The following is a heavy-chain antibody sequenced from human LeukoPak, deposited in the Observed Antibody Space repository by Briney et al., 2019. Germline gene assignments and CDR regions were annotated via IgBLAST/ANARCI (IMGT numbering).Heavy chain of an antibody. V-gene: IGHV4-30-2*01. CDR3: ARHWTLIDWYFDL. CDR1: GGSISSGGYS. J-gene: IGHJ2*01. CDR2: IYHSGST. Sequence: PSQTLSLTCAVSGGSISSGGYSWSWIRQPPGKGLEWIGYIYHSGSTNYNPSLKSRVTISVDKSKNQFSLKLSSVTAADTAVYYCARHWTLIDWYFDLWGRGTLVTVSS. D-gene: IGHD3/OR15-3a*01.